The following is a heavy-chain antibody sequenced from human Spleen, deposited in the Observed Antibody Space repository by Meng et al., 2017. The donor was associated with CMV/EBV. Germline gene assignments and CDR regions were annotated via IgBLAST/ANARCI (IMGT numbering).Heavy chain of an antibody. CDR1: GFTCSSYG. V-gene: IGHV3-30*02. J-gene: IGHJ5*02. CDR3: AKDTTIFGVIGNWFDP. CDR2: IRYDGSNK. Sequence: GEYLKISFAVSGFTCSSYGMHWVRQAPGKGLEWVAFIRYDGSNKYYPDSVKGRFTIPRDNSKNTLYLQMNSLRAEDTAVYYCAKDTTIFGVIGNWFDPWGQGTLVTVSS. D-gene: IGHD3-3*01.